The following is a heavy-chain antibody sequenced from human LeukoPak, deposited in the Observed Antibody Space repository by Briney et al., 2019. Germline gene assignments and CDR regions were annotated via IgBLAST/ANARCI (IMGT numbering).Heavy chain of an antibody. V-gene: IGHV4-59*01. D-gene: IGHD6-13*01. CDR2: IYYSGST. J-gene: IGHJ6*03. Sequence: SETLSLTCTVSGGSISSYYWSWIRQPPGKGLEWIGYIYYSGSTNYNPSLKSRVTISVDTSKNQFSLKLSSVTAADTAVYYCARDSMGSSSSAYYMDVWGKGTTVIVSS. CDR1: GGSISSYY. CDR3: ARDSMGSSSSAYYMDV.